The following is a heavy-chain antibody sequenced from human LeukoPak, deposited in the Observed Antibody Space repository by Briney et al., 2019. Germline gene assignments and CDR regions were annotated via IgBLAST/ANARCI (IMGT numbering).Heavy chain of an antibody. D-gene: IGHD3-22*01. CDR2: IIPIFGTA. Sequence: SVNVSCKAFGGTFSNYAISRVRQSPGQGLEWLGGIIPIFGTANYAQKFQGRVTITTDESTSTAYMELSSLRSEDTAVYYCARDYDSSGYYGNYWGQGTLVTVSS. J-gene: IGHJ4*02. V-gene: IGHV1-69*05. CDR1: GGTFSNYA. CDR3: ARDYDSSGYYGNY.